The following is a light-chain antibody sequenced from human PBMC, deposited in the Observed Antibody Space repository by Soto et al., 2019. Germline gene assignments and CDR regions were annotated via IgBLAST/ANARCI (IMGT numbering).Light chain of an antibody. Sequence: QSALTQRASVSGSPGQSITISCTGTSSDVGSYNLVSWYQQHPGKAPKLMIYEGSKRPSGVSNRFSGSKSGNTASLTISGLQAEDEADYYCCSYAGSSIFYVFGTGTKV. J-gene: IGLJ1*01. CDR2: EGS. CDR3: CSYAGSSIFYV. V-gene: IGLV2-23*01. CDR1: SSDVGSYNL.